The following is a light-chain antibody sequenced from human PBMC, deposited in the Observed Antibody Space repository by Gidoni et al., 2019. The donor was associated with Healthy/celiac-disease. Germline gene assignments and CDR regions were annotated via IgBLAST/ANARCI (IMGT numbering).Light chain of an antibody. CDR2: AAS. CDR1: QSISSY. CDR3: QQSYSTPPLT. Sequence: DIQMTQSPSSLSASVGDRVTITCRASQSISSYLNWYQQKPGKAPKLLIYAASSWQSGVPSRFSGSGSGTDFTLTISSLQPEDFATYYCQQSYSTPPLTFGGGTKVEIK. V-gene: IGKV1-39*01. J-gene: IGKJ4*01.